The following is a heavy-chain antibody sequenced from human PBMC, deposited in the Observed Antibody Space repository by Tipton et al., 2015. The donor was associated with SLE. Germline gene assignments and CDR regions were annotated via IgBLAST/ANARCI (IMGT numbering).Heavy chain of an antibody. CDR3: AREQWSGYYEFWCGYLNYAPDV. V-gene: IGHV1-18*01. CDR2: ISTYNGDT. J-gene: IGHJ6*02. CDR1: GYTFTSYG. Sequence: QLVQSGVEVKKPGASVKVSCKASGYTFTSYGICWVRQAPGQGLEWMGWISTYNGDTNYAQKFQGRVTMTTDTSTSTAYMDLRSLRSEDTAIYYCAREQWSGYYEFWCGYLNYAPDVWGQGTTVTVSS. D-gene: IGHD3-3*01.